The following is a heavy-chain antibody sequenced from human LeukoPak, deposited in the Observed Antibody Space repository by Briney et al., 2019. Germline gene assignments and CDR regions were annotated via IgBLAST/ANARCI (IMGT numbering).Heavy chain of an antibody. J-gene: IGHJ5*02. V-gene: IGHV3-7*05. CDR1: GFSFSDSW. Sequence: GGSLRLSRAASGFSFSDSWMTWVRQAPGKGLEWVANIEQYGSEKNYVDSVKGRFTISRDNAKNSLYLQMNILRAEDTAVYYCARGHGWFDPWGQGTLVTVSS. CDR3: ARGHGWFDP. CDR2: IEQYGSEK.